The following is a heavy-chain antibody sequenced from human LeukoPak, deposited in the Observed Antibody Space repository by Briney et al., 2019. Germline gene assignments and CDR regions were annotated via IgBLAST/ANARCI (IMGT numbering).Heavy chain of an antibody. D-gene: IGHD3-10*01. Sequence: ASERVSCKAPGYTFTGYYMHWVRQAPGQGLEWMGWINPTSGGTNYAQKFQGRVTMTRDTTISTAYMELSRLRSDDTAVYYCARDLYGSGSKGVYYYYRMDVWGQGTTVTVFS. CDR3: ARDLYGSGSKGVYYYYRMDV. CDR2: INPTSGGT. CDR1: GYTFTGYY. V-gene: IGHV1-2*02. J-gene: IGHJ6*02.